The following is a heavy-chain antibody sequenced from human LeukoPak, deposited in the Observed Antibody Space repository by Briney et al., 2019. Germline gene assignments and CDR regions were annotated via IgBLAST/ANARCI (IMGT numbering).Heavy chain of an antibody. J-gene: IGHJ4*02. CDR1: GFTFSSYS. CDR2: ISSSSSTI. V-gene: IGHV3-48*01. D-gene: IGHD3-16*01. CDR3: ARDQSYDYVWGRPRSGEFDY. Sequence: GGSLRLSCAASGFTFSSYSMNWVRQAPGKGLEWVSYISSSSSTIYYADSVKGRFTISRDNAKDSLYLQMNSLRAEDTAVYYCARDQSYDYVWGRPRSGEFDYWGQGTLVTVSS.